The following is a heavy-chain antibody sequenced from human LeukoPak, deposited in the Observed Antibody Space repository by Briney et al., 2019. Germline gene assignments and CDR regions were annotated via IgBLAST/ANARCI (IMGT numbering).Heavy chain of an antibody. CDR2: ISYDGSNK. Sequence: GGSLRLSCAASGFTFSSYAMHWVRQAPGKGLEWVAVISYDGSNKYYADSVKGRFTISRDNSKNTLYLQMNSLRAEDTAVYYCARDQDHYDILTGYQNGNPSLPDYWGQGTLVTVSS. V-gene: IGHV3-30-3*01. J-gene: IGHJ4*02. CDR3: ARDQDHYDILTGYQNGNPSLPDY. D-gene: IGHD3-9*01. CDR1: GFTFSSYA.